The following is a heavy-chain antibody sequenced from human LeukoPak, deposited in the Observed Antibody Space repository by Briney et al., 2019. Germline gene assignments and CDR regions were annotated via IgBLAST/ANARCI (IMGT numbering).Heavy chain of an antibody. CDR3: ARVALSVAFDY. Sequence: ASVKVSCKPSGGTFSSYSVSWVRQAPGQGLEWMGWINPNSGGTNYAQKFQGRVTLTRDTSISTAYMELSRLRSDDTAVYYCARVALSVAFDYWGQGTLVTVSS. CDR2: INPNSGGT. D-gene: IGHD4-23*01. J-gene: IGHJ4*02. V-gene: IGHV1-2*02. CDR1: GGTFSSYS.